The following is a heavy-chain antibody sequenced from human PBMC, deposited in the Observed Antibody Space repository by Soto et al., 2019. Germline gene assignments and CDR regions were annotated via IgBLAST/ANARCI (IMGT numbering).Heavy chain of an antibody. D-gene: IGHD3-10*01. J-gene: IGHJ6*02. CDR1: GFTFSGYD. Sequence: QVQLVESGGGVVHPGRSLRLSCAASGFTFSGYDMHWVRQAPGKGLEWVGVIWHDESNKYYGESVKGRFTISRDNSKNTMDQSKNRVKAEDKSLYYCDRVQYSSESVANDDALYALDVWGQGTTVSVS. CDR3: DRVQYSSESVANDDALYALDV. V-gene: IGHV3-33*01. CDR2: IWHDESNK.